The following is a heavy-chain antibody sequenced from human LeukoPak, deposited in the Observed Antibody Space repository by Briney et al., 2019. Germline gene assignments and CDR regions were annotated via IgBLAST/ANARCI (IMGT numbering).Heavy chain of an antibody. V-gene: IGHV4-38-2*02. D-gene: IGHD3-10*01. CDR1: GYSISSGYY. Sequence: SETLSLTCTVSGYSISSGYYWGWIRQPPGKGLEWIGSIYHSGSTYNNPSLKSRINISVDTSKNQFSLKLSSVTAADTAMYYCAMDHYNDCWFKYWGQGTLVTVSS. J-gene: IGHJ4*02. CDR2: IYHSGST. CDR3: AMDHYNDCWFKY.